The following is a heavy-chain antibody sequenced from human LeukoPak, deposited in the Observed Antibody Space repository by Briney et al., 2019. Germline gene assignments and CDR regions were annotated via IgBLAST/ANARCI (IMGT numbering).Heavy chain of an antibody. Sequence: PGGSLRLSCAASGFTFSSYSMNWVRQAPGKGLEWVSSISSSSSYIYYADSAKGRFTISRDNSKSTLYLQMNSLRAEDTAIYYCARSIPRYDGSAYYPDYWGQGTLVTVSS. J-gene: IGHJ4*02. CDR2: ISSSSSYI. D-gene: IGHD3-22*01. CDR1: GFTFSSYS. V-gene: IGHV3-21*01. CDR3: ARSIPRYDGSAYYPDY.